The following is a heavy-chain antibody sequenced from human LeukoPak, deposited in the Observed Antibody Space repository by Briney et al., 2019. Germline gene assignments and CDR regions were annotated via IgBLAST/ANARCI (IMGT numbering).Heavy chain of an antibody. V-gene: IGHV3-30*02. CDR2: IRYDESNK. CDR1: GFTFSNYG. CDR3: ATEVRYGY. D-gene: IGHD4-11*01. Sequence: GGSLRLSCAASGFTFSNYGMHWVRQAPGKGLEWVAFIRYDESNKYYADSVKGRFTISRDNSENTLYVQMNSLRAEDTAVYYCATEVRYGYWGQGTLVTVSS. J-gene: IGHJ4*02.